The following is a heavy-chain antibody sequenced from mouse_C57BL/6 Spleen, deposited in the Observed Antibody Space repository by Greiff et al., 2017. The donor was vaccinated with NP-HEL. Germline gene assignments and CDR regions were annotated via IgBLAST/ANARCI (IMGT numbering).Heavy chain of an antibody. V-gene: IGHV1-52*01. J-gene: IGHJ3*01. CDR1: GYTFTSYW. D-gene: IGHD1-1*01. Sequence: VQLQQPGAELVRPGSSVKLSCKASGYTFTSYWMHWVKQRPIKGLEWIGNIDPSDSETHYNQKFKDKATLTVDKSSSTAYMQLSSLTSEDSAVYYGARPLGSSYPFADWGQGTLVTVSA. CDR3: ARPLGSSYPFAD. CDR2: IDPSDSET.